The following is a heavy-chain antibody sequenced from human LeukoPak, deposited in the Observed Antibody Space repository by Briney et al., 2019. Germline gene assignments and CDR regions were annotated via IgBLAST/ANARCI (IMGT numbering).Heavy chain of an antibody. CDR1: TFTFSSYT. CDR3: VRDFLGESGAGGY. CDR2: ISPSGNSK. D-gene: IGHD3-10*01. V-gene: IGHV3-21*01. J-gene: IGHJ4*02. Sequence: PGGSQRLSCATSTFTFSSYTMNWVRQAPGKGLEWVSSISPSGNSKYHADSVKGRFTISRDNAENSLYMQMNSLRAEDTGVYYCVRDFLGESGAGGYWGQGTLVTVSS.